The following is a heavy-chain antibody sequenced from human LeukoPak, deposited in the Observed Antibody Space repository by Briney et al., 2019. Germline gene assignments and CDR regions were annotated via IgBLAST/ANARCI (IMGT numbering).Heavy chain of an antibody. CDR2: IYTSGST. CDR3: AREGYYYDSSGYYYVAFDY. Sequence: SETLSLTCTVSGGSISSGGYYWSWIRQPAGKGLEWIGRIYTSGSTNYNPSLKSRVTMSVDTSKNQFSLKLSSVTAADTAVYYCAREGYYYDSSGYYYVAFDYWGQGTLVTVSS. J-gene: IGHJ4*02. CDR1: GGSISSGGYY. D-gene: IGHD3-22*01. V-gene: IGHV4-61*02.